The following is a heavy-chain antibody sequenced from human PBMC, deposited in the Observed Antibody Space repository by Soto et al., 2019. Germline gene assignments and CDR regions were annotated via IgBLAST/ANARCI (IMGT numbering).Heavy chain of an antibody. V-gene: IGHV1-69*04. Sequence: GASVKVSCKASGGTFSSYTISWVRQAPGQGLEWMGRIIPILGIANYAQKFQGRVTITADKSTSTAYMELSSLRSEDTAVYYCARDLDYGGNSEASDVWGQGTMVTVSS. CDR3: ARDLDYGGNSEASDV. CDR2: IIPILGIA. J-gene: IGHJ3*01. CDR1: GGTFSSYT. D-gene: IGHD4-17*01.